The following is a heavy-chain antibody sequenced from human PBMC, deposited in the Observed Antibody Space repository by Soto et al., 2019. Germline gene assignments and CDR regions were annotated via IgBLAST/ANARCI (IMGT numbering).Heavy chain of an antibody. CDR1: GGSFSGYY. V-gene: IGHV4-34*01. D-gene: IGHD3-10*01. CDR2: INHSGST. J-gene: IGHJ5*02. CDR3: ARGRGVLLWFGNLNWFDP. Sequence: ASETLSLTCAVYGGSFSGYYWSWIRQPPGKGLEWIGEINHSGSTNYNPSLKSRVTISVDTSKNQFSLKLSSVTAADTAVYYCARGRGVLLWFGNLNWFDPWGQGTLVTVS.